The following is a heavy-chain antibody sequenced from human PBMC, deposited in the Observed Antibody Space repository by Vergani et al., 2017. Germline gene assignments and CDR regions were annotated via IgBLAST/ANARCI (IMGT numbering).Heavy chain of an antibody. D-gene: IGHD3-22*01. CDR2: ISWNSGSI. CDR3: AKDNGSGYGSSGRYFDY. CDR1: GFTFDDYA. Sequence: EVQLVESGGGLVQPGRSLRLSCAASGFTFDDYAMHWVRQAPGKGLEWVSGISWNSGSIGYADSVKGRFTISRDNAKNSLYLQMNSLRAEDTALYYCAKDNGSGYGSSGRYFDYWGQGTLVTVSS. V-gene: IGHV3-9*01. J-gene: IGHJ4*02.